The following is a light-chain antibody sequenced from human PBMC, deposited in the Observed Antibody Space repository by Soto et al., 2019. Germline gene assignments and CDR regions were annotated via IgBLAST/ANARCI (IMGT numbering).Light chain of an antibody. CDR2: GAS. Sequence: EIVMTQSPVTLSVSPGERVTLSCRASQNVNINLAWYQQRPGQAPRLLIHGASNRATGIPARFSGSGSGTDFTLTISSLEPEDFAVYYCQQRSSWPPLFGQGTRLEIK. V-gene: IGKV3-11*01. J-gene: IGKJ5*01. CDR3: QQRSSWPPL. CDR1: QNVNIN.